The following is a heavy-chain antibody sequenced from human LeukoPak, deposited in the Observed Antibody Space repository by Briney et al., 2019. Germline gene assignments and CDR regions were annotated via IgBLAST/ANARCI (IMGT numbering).Heavy chain of an antibody. CDR2: ISSSSSYI. CDR3: ARGDYHDSSGYPTAGSDY. J-gene: IGHJ4*02. CDR1: GFTFSSYS. D-gene: IGHD3-22*01. Sequence: GGSLRLSCAASGFTFSSYSMNWVRQAPGKGLEWVSSISSSSSYIYYADSVKGRFTISRDNAKNSLYLQMNSLRAEDTAVYYCARGDYHDSSGYPTAGSDYWGQGTLXTVSS. V-gene: IGHV3-21*01.